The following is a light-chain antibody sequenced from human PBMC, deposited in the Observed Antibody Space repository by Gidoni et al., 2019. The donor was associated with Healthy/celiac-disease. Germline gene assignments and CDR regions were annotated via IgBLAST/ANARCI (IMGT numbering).Light chain of an antibody. CDR3: QSYDSSIVV. J-gene: IGLJ2*01. Sequence: SGSIASNYVQWYQQRPGSSPTTVIYEDNQRPSGVPDRFSGSIDSSSNSASLTISGLKTEDEADYYCQSYDSSIVVFGGGTKLTVL. V-gene: IGLV6-57*01. CDR2: EDN. CDR1: SGSIASNY.